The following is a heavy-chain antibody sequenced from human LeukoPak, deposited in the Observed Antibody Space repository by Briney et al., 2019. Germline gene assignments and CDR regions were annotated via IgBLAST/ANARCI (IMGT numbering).Heavy chain of an antibody. J-gene: IGHJ4*02. Sequence: GGSLRLSCAASGFTFSRYAMSWVRQAPGEGLEWVSSISGSGGSTYSADSVKGRFTISRDNSKNTLNLQMNTLRAEDTAVYYCAKDLSSSVGGATFDYWGQGTLVTVSS. V-gene: IGHV3-23*01. D-gene: IGHD2-15*01. CDR1: GFTFSRYA. CDR2: ISGSGGST. CDR3: AKDLSSSVGGATFDY.